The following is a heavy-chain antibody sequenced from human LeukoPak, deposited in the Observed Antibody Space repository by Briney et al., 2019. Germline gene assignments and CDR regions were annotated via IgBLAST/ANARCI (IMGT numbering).Heavy chain of an antibody. V-gene: IGHV1-2*02. CDR1: GYIFTGYY. CDR2: INPNSGGT. Sequence: ASVKVSCKASGYIFTGYYMHWVRQAPGQGLEWMGWINPNSGGTNYAQKFQGRVTMTRDTSISTAYMELSRLRPDDTAVYYCARDISGWDAEYYFDYWGQGTLVTVSS. J-gene: IGHJ4*02. D-gene: IGHD6-19*01. CDR3: ARDISGWDAEYYFDY.